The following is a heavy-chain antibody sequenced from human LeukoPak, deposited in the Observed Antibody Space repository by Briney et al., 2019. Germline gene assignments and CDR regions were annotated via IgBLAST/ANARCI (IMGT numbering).Heavy chain of an antibody. CDR1: GFTVNNNY. Sequence: GGSLRLSCAASGFTVNNNYMTWIRQAPGKGLEWVSPLYSAGSTNFADSVKGRFSIPRDNSKNTLYLQMNSLRAEDTAVYYCAAGVDFWSGGINYWGQGTLVTVSS. CDR2: LYSAGST. V-gene: IGHV3-53*01. CDR3: AAGVDFWSGGINY. J-gene: IGHJ4*02. D-gene: IGHD3-3*01.